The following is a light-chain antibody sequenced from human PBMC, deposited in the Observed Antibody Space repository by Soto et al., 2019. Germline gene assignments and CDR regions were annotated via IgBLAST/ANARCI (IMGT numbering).Light chain of an antibody. CDR2: GAA. CDR1: QSVRSN. Sequence: EIVMTQSPATLSVSPGEGATLSCRASQSVRSNLAWYQQKPGQAPRLLIYGAATRATGTPARFSGTESGTEFTLTISSLQSEDFAVYYCQQYDNWPPWTFGQGTTLEIK. CDR3: QQYDNWPPWT. J-gene: IGKJ1*01. V-gene: IGKV3-15*01.